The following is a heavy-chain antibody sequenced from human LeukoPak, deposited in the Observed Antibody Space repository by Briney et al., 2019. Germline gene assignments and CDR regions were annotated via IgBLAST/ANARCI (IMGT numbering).Heavy chain of an antibody. CDR3: AKDHSSGYPDAFDI. CDR1: GFTFSSYA. Sequence: QSGGSLRLSCAASGFTFSSYAMSWVRQAPGKGLDWVSAISGSGSSTHYADSVKGRFTISRDNSKNTLYLQMNSLRAEDTAVYYCAKDHSSGYPDAFDIWGQGTMVTVSS. D-gene: IGHD3-10*01. J-gene: IGHJ3*02. CDR2: ISGSGSST. V-gene: IGHV3-23*01.